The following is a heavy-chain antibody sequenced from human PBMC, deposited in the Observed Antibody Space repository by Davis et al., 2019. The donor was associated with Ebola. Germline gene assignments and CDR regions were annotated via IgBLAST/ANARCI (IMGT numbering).Heavy chain of an antibody. CDR1: GFTFSSYS. V-gene: IGHV3-21*01. CDR3: ARGYYDSSGYYDY. CDR2: ISSSSSYI. J-gene: IGHJ4*02. Sequence: GESLKISCAASGFTFSSYSMNWVRQAPGKGLEWVSSISSSSSYIYYADSVKGRFTISRDNAKNSLYLQMNSLRAEDTAVYYCARGYYDSSGYYDYWGQGTLVTVSS. D-gene: IGHD3-22*01.